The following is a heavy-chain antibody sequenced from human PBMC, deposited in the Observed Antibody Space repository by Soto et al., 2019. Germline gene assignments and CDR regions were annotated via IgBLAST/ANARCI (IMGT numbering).Heavy chain of an antibody. V-gene: IGHV3-23*05. D-gene: IGHD3-16*01. Sequence: EVQVLESGGGLVQPGESLRLSCITSGFTFGSTGMAWVRQTPGGGLEWVSTINYSGASTHYADFVKGRFTISRDNSKNTLYLQMNSLTADDSAIYYCTKDAGGGIIFDYWGQGTLITVSS. J-gene: IGHJ4*02. CDR3: TKDAGGGIIFDY. CDR1: GFTFGSTG. CDR2: INYSGAST.